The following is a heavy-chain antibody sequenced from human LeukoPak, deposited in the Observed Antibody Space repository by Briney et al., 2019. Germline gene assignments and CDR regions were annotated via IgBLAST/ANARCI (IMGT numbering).Heavy chain of an antibody. CDR1: GFTFSSYS. V-gene: IGHV3-21*01. Sequence: GGSLRLSCAASGFTFSSYSMNWVRQAPGKGLEWVSSISSSSSYIYYADSVKGRFTISRDNAKNSLYLQMSSLRAEDTAVYYCASLSIAVADNFDYWGQGTLVTVSS. J-gene: IGHJ4*02. D-gene: IGHD6-19*01. CDR2: ISSSSSYI. CDR3: ASLSIAVADNFDY.